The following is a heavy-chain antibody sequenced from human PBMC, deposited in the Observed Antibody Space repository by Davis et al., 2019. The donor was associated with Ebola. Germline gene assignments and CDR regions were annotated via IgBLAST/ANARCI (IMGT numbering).Heavy chain of an antibody. D-gene: IGHD2-2*01. J-gene: IGHJ6*03. CDR2: ISYDGSNK. V-gene: IGHV3-30-3*01. CDR1: GFTFSSYA. CDR3: ARDGVVVPAGLGNYYYMDV. Sequence: PGGSLRLSCAASGFTFSSYAMHWVRQAPGKGLEWVAVISYDGSNKYYADSVKGRFTISRDNSKNTLYLQMNSLRAEDTAVYYCARDGVVVPAGLGNYYYMDVWGKGTTVTVSS.